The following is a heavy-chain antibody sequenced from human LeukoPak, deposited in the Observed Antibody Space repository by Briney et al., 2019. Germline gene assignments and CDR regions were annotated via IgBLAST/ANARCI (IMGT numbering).Heavy chain of an antibody. CDR3: ARDHDFWSGYGRSNWFDP. V-gene: IGHV1-18*01. CDR1: GYTFTIYG. D-gene: IGHD3-3*01. CDR2: ISAYNGNT. J-gene: IGHJ5*02. Sequence: ASVKVSCKASGYTFTIYGISWVRQAPGQGREWMGWISAYNGNTNYAQKLQGRVTMTTDTSTSTAYMELRSLRSDDTAVYYCARDHDFWSGYGRSNWFDPWGQGTLVTVSS.